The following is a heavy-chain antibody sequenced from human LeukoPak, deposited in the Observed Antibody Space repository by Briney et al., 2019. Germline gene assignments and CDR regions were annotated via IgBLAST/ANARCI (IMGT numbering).Heavy chain of an antibody. CDR1: GGSFSGYY. CDR3: ARGGYSWSGYYIG. CDR2: INHSGST. Sequence: SETLSLTCAVYGGSFSGYYWSWIRQPPGKGLEWIGEINHSGSTNYNPSLKSRVTISVDTSKNQFSLKLSSVTAADTAVYYCARGGYSWSGYYIGWGQGTLVTVSS. D-gene: IGHD3-3*01. J-gene: IGHJ4*02. V-gene: IGHV4-34*01.